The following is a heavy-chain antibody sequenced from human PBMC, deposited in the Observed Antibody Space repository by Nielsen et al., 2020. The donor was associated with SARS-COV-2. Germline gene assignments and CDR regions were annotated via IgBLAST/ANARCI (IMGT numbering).Heavy chain of an antibody. CDR3: ARESSGYDHYNYGMDV. CDR2: IYYSGST. V-gene: IGHV4-31*02. D-gene: IGHD5-12*01. J-gene: IGHJ6*02. Sequence: SWIRQHPGKGLEWIGYIYYSGSTYYNPSLKSRVTISVDTSKNQFSLSLRSVTAADTAVYYCARESSGYDHYNYGMDVWGQGTTVTVSS.